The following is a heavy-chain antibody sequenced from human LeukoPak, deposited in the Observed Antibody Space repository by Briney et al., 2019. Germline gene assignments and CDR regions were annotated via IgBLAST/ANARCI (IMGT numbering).Heavy chain of an antibody. Sequence: ASVRVSCKASGYTFTSYVVNWVRQATGQGLEWMGWMNPNSGNTGYAQKFQGRVTITRNTSISTAYMQLSSLRSEDTAVYYCARRVSYGDFDYWGQGTLVTVSS. CDR3: ARRVSYGDFDY. D-gene: IGHD4-17*01. V-gene: IGHV1-8*01. J-gene: IGHJ4*02. CDR2: MNPNSGNT. CDR1: GYTFTSYV.